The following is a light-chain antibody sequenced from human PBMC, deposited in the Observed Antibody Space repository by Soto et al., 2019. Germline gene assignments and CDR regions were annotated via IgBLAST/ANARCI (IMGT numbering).Light chain of an antibody. Sequence: EIVMTQSPATLSVSPGERATLSCRASQTVGTNLAWYQRRPGQAPRLLIYGASTRATGFPARFSGSGSGTEFTLTISSLQSADFAVYYCQQYNNWPRTFGKGTKVQIK. CDR2: GAS. V-gene: IGKV3-15*01. CDR1: QTVGTN. CDR3: QQYNNWPRT. J-gene: IGKJ1*01.